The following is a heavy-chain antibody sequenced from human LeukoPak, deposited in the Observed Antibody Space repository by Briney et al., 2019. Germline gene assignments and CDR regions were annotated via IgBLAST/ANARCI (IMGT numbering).Heavy chain of an antibody. V-gene: IGHV4-59*01. CDR1: GGSINSYY. CDR3: AKGGGSAWYYFDY. D-gene: IGHD6-19*01. Sequence: SETLSLACTVSGGSINSYYWSWIRQPPGKGLEWIGYIYYSGTTYYNRSLKSRVTMSLDTSKNQFSLKLTSVTAADTAVYYCAKGGGSAWYYFDYWGQGTLVTVSS. CDR2: IYYSGTT. J-gene: IGHJ4*02.